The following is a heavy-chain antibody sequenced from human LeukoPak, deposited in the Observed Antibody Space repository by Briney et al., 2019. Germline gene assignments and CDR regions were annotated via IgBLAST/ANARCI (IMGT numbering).Heavy chain of an antibody. CDR1: GFTFSSYA. D-gene: IGHD2-15*01. V-gene: IGHV3-30*01. Sequence: GGSLRLSCAASGFTFSSYAMHWVRQAPGKGLEWVAVISYDGSNKYYADSVKGRFTISRDNSKNTLYLQMNSLRAEDTAVYYCARGRGVQVVAAPLAYWGQGTLVTVSS. CDR3: ARGRGVQVVAAPLAY. J-gene: IGHJ4*02. CDR2: ISYDGSNK.